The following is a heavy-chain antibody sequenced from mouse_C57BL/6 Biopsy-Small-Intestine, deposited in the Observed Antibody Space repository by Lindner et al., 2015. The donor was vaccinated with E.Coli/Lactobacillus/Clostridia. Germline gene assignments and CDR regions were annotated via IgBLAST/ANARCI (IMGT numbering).Heavy chain of an antibody. V-gene: IGHV5-4*01. Sequence: VQLQESGGGLVKPGGSLKLSCAASGFTFSSYAMSWVRQTPEKRLEWVATISDGGSYTYYPDNVKGRFTISRDNAKNNLYLQMSHLKSEDTAMYYCARGDGYYWYFDVWGTGTTVTVSS. CDR2: ISDGGSYT. CDR1: GFTFSSYA. CDR3: ARGDGYYWYFDV. D-gene: IGHD2-3*01. J-gene: IGHJ1*03.